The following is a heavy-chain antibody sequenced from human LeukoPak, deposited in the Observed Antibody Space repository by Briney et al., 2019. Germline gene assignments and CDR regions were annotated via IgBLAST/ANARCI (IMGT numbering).Heavy chain of an antibody. D-gene: IGHD5-24*01. CDR2: IKQDGSEK. J-gene: IGHJ3*02. CDR3: AREEEMATIAAAFDI. V-gene: IGHV3-7*01. Sequence: GGSLRLSCAASGFTFNNYWMSWVRQAPGKGLEWVANIKQDGSEKYYVDSVKGRFTISRDNAKNSLYLPMNSLRAEDTAVYYCAREEEMATIAAAFDIWGQGTMVTVSS. CDR1: GFTFNNYW.